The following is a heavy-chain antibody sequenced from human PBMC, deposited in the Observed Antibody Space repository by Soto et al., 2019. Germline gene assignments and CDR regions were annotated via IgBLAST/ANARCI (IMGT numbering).Heavy chain of an antibody. D-gene: IGHD5-12*01. V-gene: IGHV1-69*12. CDR3: ARGNHRWLQLWYFDL. Sequence: QVQLVQSGAEVKKPGSSVTVSCKASGGTFSSYTISWVRQAPGQGLEWMGGIIPIFGTANYAQKFQGRVTINADESTSTAYMGLGSLRSEDTSVYYCARGNHRWLQLWYFDLWGRGTLVTVSS. CDR1: GGTFSSYT. J-gene: IGHJ2*01. CDR2: IIPIFGTA.